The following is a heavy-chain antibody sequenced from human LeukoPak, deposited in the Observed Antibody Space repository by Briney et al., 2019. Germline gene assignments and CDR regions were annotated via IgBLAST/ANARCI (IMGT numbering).Heavy chain of an antibody. CDR2: ISAGNGDT. CDR3: ARGLWSAHRREYYFDS. J-gene: IGHJ4*02. D-gene: IGHD3-3*01. Sequence: ASVKVSCKASGYTFTNYAVNWLRQAPGQRLEWMGWISAGNGDTKFSQNYQARVTITRDASASTAYMELSSLTSEDTAVYFCARGLWSAHRREYYFDSWGQGTLVTVSS. V-gene: IGHV1-3*01. CDR1: GYTFTNYA.